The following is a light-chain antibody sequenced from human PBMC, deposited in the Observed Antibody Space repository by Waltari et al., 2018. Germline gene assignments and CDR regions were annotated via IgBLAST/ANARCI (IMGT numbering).Light chain of an antibody. CDR3: QQSYSTLRVT. J-gene: IGKJ5*01. CDR1: QSISSY. V-gene: IGKV1-39*01. Sequence: DIQMTQSPSSLSASVGDRVTITCRASQSISSYLNWYQQKPGKAPKLLIYAASSLQRGVPSRFSGSGSGTDFTLTISSLQPEDFATYYCQQSYSTLRVTFGQGTRLEIK. CDR2: AAS.